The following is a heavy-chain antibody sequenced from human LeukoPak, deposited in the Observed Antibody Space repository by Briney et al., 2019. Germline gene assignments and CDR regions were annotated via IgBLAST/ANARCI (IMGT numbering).Heavy chain of an antibody. CDR1: GYTLTELS. CDR2: FDPEDGET. CDR3: ATVQGPPEYYYDSSGYYY. J-gene: IGHJ4*02. Sequence: ASVKVSCKVSGYTLTELSMHWVRQAPGKGLEWMGGFDPEDGETIYAQKFQGRVTMTEDTSTDTAYMKLSSLRSEDTAVYYCATVQGPPEYYYDSSGYYYWGRGTLVTVSS. V-gene: IGHV1-24*01. D-gene: IGHD3-22*01.